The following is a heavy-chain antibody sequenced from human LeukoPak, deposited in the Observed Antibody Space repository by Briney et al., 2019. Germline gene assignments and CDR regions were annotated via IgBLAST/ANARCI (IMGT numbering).Heavy chain of an antibody. D-gene: IGHD3-10*01. Sequence: SETLSLTCTVSGDSISSSGYYWGRIRQPPGKGLEWIGIIHFSGTTYYNPSLKSRVTISVDTSKNQFSLKVTSVTAADTAVYYCARFRGVVSSSLLDFWGQGTLVTVSS. CDR2: IHFSGTT. V-gene: IGHV4-39*01. CDR3: ARFRGVVSSSLLDF. J-gene: IGHJ4*02. CDR1: GDSISSSGYY.